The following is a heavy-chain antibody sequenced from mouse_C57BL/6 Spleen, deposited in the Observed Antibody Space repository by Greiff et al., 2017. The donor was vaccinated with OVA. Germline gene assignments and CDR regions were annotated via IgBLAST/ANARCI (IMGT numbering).Heavy chain of an antibody. V-gene: IGHV1-72*01. D-gene: IGHD1-1*01. CDR3: ARGFYYYGSSYEAWFAY. J-gene: IGHJ3*01. CDR2: IDPTSGGT. Sequence: QVQLQQPGAELVKPGASVKLSCKASGYTFTSYWMHWVKQRPGRGLEWIGRIDPTSGGTKYNEKFKSKATLPVDKPSSTAYMQLSSLTSEDDADYYWARGFYYYGSSYEAWFAYWGQGTLVTVSA. CDR1: GYTFTSYW.